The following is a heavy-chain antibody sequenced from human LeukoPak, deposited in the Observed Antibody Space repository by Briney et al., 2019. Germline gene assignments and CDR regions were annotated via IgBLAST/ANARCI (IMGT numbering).Heavy chain of an antibody. CDR3: DYYGDSGNY. Sequence: PSETLSLTCTVSGGSISSYYWSWIRQPPGKGLEWIGYIYYSGSTNYNPSLKSRVTISVDTSKNQFSLKLSSVTAADTAVYYCDYYGDSGNYWGQGTLVTVSS. CDR1: GGSISSYY. J-gene: IGHJ4*02. D-gene: IGHD4-17*01. V-gene: IGHV4-59*12. CDR2: IYYSGST.